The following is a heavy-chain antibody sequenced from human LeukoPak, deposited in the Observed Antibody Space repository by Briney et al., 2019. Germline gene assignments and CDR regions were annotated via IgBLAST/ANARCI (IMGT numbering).Heavy chain of an antibody. CDR3: ARDRGGYTYSHDY. D-gene: IGHD5-18*01. Sequence: PSETLSLTGTVSGGSISSYYWSWIRQPPGKGLEWIGYIYYSGSTNYNPSLKSRVTISMDKSKNQLSLKLNFVTAADTAVYYCARDRGGYTYSHDYWGQGTLVTVSS. J-gene: IGHJ4*02. CDR2: IYYSGST. V-gene: IGHV4-59*12. CDR1: GGSISSYY.